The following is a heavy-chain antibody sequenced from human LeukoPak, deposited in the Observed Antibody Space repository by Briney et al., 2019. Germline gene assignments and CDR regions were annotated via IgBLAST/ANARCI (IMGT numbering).Heavy chain of an antibody. CDR1: GGSISSYY. V-gene: IGHV4-4*07. Sequence: SETLSLTCTVSGGSISSYYWSWIRQPAGKGLEWIGRVYTSGSTNYNASLKSRVSMSVDTSKNQFSLKLSSVTAADTAVYYCAREVLGYCSSTSCWRFDYWGQGTLVTVSS. CDR2: VYTSGST. J-gene: IGHJ4*02. CDR3: AREVLGYCSSTSCWRFDY. D-gene: IGHD2-2*01.